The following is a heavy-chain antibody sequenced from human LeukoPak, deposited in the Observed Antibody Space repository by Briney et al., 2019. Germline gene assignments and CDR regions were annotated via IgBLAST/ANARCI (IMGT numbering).Heavy chain of an antibody. CDR2: ISNGGYT. V-gene: IGHV3-21*01. Sequence: AGGSLRLSCAASGFTFSSYAMSWVRQAPGKGLEWVSAISNGGYTYYADSLKGRVTISRDNAKSSLYLQMNSLRAEDTAVYYCAIYRTMTGDRGIDYWGQGTPVTVSS. D-gene: IGHD3-22*01. CDR1: GFTFSSYA. CDR3: AIYRTMTGDRGIDY. J-gene: IGHJ4*02.